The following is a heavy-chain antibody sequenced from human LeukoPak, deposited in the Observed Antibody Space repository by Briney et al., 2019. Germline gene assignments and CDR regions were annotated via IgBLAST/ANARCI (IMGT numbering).Heavy chain of an antibody. CDR1: GFTFSSYA. D-gene: IGHD2-2*01. CDR3: AREGTCSRTSCMGDAFDI. J-gene: IGHJ3*02. V-gene: IGHV3-30-3*01. CDR2: ISYDGSNK. Sequence: PGRSLRLSCAASGFTFSSYAMHWVRQAPGKGLEWVAVISYDGSNKYYADSVKGRFTISRDNSKNTLYPQMNSLRAEDTAVYYCAREGTCSRTSCMGDAFDIWGQGTMVTVSS.